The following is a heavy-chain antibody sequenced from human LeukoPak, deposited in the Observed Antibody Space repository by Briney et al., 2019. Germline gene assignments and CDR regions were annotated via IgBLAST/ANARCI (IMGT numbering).Heavy chain of an antibody. CDR3: ARGGPITMVREPVDY. CDR2: IGGSGDST. V-gene: IGHV3-23*01. D-gene: IGHD3-10*01. CDR1: GFTFSSYA. Sequence: GGSLRLSCAASGFTFSSYAMSWVRQAPGKGLEWVSAIGGSGDSTYYGDSVKGRFTISRDNSKNTLYLQMNSLRAEDTAVYYCARGGPITMVREPVDYWGRGTLVTVSS. J-gene: IGHJ4*02.